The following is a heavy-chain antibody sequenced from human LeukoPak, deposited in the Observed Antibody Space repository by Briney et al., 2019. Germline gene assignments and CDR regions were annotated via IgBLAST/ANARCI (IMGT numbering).Heavy chain of an antibody. V-gene: IGHV4-59*01. Sequence: SETLSLTCTVSGVSISSYYWNWIRQPPGKGLEWIGYIYYSGSTNYNPALKSRVTISEDTSKNQISLKLSSVTAADTAVYYCARVRGYYDSSGYDYWGQGTLVTVSS. J-gene: IGHJ4*02. CDR3: ARVRGYYDSSGYDY. CDR1: GVSISSYY. CDR2: IYYSGST. D-gene: IGHD3-22*01.